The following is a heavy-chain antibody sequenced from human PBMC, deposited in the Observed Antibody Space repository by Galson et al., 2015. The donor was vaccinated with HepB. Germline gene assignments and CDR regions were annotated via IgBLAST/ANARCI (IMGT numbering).Heavy chain of an antibody. CDR2: INSDGSST. Sequence: SLRLSCAASGFTFSSYWMHWVRQAPGKGLVWVSRINSDGSSTSYADSVKGRFTISRDNAKNTLYLQMNSLRAEDTAVYYCARERNYYGSGSYYSTFDYWGQGTLVTVSS. J-gene: IGHJ4*02. D-gene: IGHD3-10*01. V-gene: IGHV3-74*01. CDR1: GFTFSSYW. CDR3: ARERNYYGSGSYYSTFDY.